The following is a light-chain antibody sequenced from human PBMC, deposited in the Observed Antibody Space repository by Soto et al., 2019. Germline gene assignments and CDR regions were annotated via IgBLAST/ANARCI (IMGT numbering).Light chain of an antibody. J-gene: IGKJ1*01. Sequence: EIVLTQSPGTLSLSPVERATLSCMASQSVSSSYLAWYQQKPGQTPRLLIYGASNRATGIPDRFSGSGSGTDFTLTISRLEPEDFAVYYCHLYGSSPPWTFGQGTKVDIK. CDR2: GAS. V-gene: IGKV3-20*01. CDR1: QSVSSSY. CDR3: HLYGSSPPWT.